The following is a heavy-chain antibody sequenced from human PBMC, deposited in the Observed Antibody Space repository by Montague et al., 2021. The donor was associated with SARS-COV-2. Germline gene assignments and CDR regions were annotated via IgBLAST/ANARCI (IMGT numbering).Heavy chain of an antibody. CDR2: ISTSGSS. D-gene: IGHD6-19*01. CDR3: ARDRRGMAMAGRASYYYYMDV. CDR1: GASISSANDY. Sequence: TLSLTCSVSGASISSANDYWTWIRQPAGKGLEWIGHISTSGSSSYNPSLKSRVTIILDTSKQQFSLELTSVTAADTAVYYCARDRRGMAMAGRASYYYYMDVWGKGTTVTVSS. V-gene: IGHV4-61*09. J-gene: IGHJ6*03.